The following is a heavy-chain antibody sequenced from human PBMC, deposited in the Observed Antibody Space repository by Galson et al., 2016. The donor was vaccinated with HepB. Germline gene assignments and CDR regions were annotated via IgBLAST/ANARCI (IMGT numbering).Heavy chain of an antibody. CDR3: AILSVDVVLVMNGVDV. Sequence: SLRLSCAASGFTFTTYAMTWVRQAPGKGLEWVSSISTYSTWIYYADSLKGRFTISRDNAKNPLYLQMNSLRVEDAAVYYCAILSVDVVLVMNGVDVWGQGTTVTVSS. D-gene: IGHD5-12*01. V-gene: IGHV3-21*01. CDR1: GFTFTTYA. J-gene: IGHJ6*02. CDR2: ISTYSTWI.